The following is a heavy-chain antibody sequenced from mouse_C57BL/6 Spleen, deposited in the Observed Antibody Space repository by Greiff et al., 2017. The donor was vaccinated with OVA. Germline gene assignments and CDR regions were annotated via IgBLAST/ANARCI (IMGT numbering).Heavy chain of an antibody. CDR2: IYPRDGST. J-gene: IGHJ2*01. D-gene: IGHD1-1*01. Sequence: VQLMESGPELVKPGASVKLSCKASGYTFTSYDINWVKQRPGQGLEWIGWIYPRDGSTKYNEKFKGKATLTVDTSSSTAYLELHSLTSEDSAVYFCARSEGSSYFDYWGKGTTLTVSS. V-gene: IGHV1-85*01. CDR1: GYTFTSYD. CDR3: ARSEGSSYFDY.